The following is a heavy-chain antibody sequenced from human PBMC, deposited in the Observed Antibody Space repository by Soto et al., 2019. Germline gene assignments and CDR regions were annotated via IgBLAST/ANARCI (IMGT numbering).Heavy chain of an antibody. J-gene: IGHJ6*02. D-gene: IGHD6-6*01. CDR2: ISGSGGST. CDR3: ASFIAARYYYGMDV. Sequence: QPGGSLRLSCAASGFTFSSYAMSWVRQAPGKGLEWVSAISGSGGSTYYADSVKGRFTISRDNSKNTLYLQMNSLRAEDTAVYYCASFIAARYYYGMDVWGHGTTVTVSS. V-gene: IGHV3-23*01. CDR1: GFTFSSYA.